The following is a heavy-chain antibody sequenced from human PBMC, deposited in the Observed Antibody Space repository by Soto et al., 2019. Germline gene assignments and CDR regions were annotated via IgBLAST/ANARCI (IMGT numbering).Heavy chain of an antibody. Sequence: SETLSLTCTVSGRSITYSWGSWIRRPPGKGLEWIAYIYDTGISGYTPSTSYNPSLKSRVTMSVDTSKSQFSLKLTSVTAADTAVYYCARGEDAFFYYGLDVWGQGITVTVSS. CDR2: IYDTGISGYTPST. V-gene: IGHV4-59*01. CDR1: GRSITYSW. J-gene: IGHJ6*02. CDR3: ARGEDAFFYYGLDV.